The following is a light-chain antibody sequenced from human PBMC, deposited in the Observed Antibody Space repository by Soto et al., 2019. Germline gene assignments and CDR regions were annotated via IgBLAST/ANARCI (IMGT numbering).Light chain of an antibody. CDR1: QSVSSD. Sequence: EIVMTQSPATLSVSPGERATLSCRASQSVSSDLAWYQQKPGQVPKLLIYGASTRATGIPARFSGSGSGTEFTLTISSLQSEDFAVYYCQRYNNWPITFGQGTRLEIK. CDR3: QRYNNWPIT. CDR2: GAS. J-gene: IGKJ5*01. V-gene: IGKV3-15*01.